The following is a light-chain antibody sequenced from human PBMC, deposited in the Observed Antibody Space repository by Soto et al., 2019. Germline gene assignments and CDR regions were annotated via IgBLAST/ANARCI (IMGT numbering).Light chain of an antibody. CDR3: QQYNSWPPIT. CDR2: GAS. J-gene: IGKJ5*01. Sequence: MTQSPSTLSASVDDRVTITCRSSQTVLSNLAWYQQKPGQAPRLLIYGASTRATGISARFSGSGSGTEFTLTISSLQSEDFAVYYCQQYNSWPPITFGQGTRLEIK. V-gene: IGKV3-15*01. CDR1: QTVLSN.